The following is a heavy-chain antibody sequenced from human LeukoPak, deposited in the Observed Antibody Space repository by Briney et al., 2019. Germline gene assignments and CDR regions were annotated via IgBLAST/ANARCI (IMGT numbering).Heavy chain of an antibody. Sequence: PGGSLRLSCAASGFTFSSYGMSWVRQAPGKGLEWVSAISGCGGSTYYAHSVKGRSTISRENSKNTLYLQMNSLRAEDTAVYYCAKSWGNYGGEYYFDYWGQGTLVTVSS. CDR1: GFTFSSYG. V-gene: IGHV3-23*01. D-gene: IGHD4-23*01. J-gene: IGHJ4*02. CDR3: AKSWGNYGGEYYFDY. CDR2: ISGCGGST.